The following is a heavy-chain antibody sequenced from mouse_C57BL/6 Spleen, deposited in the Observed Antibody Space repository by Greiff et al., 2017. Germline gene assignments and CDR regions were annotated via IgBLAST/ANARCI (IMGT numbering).Heavy chain of an antibody. CDR2: IDPSDSET. CDR3: ARSYYYGSSPRWYFDV. V-gene: IGHV1-52*01. J-gene: IGHJ1*03. D-gene: IGHD1-1*01. Sequence: QVQLQQPGAELVRPGSSVKLSCKASGYTFTSYWMHWVKQRPIQGLEWIGNIDPSDSETHYNQKFKDKATLTVDKSSSTAYMQLSSLTSEDSAVYYCARSYYYGSSPRWYFDVWGTGTTVTVSS. CDR1: GYTFTSYW.